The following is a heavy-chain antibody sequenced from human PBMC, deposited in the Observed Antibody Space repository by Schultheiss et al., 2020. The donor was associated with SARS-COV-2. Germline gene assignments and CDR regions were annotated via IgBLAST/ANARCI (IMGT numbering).Heavy chain of an antibody. J-gene: IGHJ2*01. V-gene: IGHV3-72*01. Sequence: GGSLRLSCAASGFTFSDHYMDWVRQAPGKGLEWVGRTRNKANSYTTEYAASVKGRFTISRDDSKNSLYLQMNSLKTEDTAVYYCARGPTGDFWSAWYFDLWGRGTLVTVSS. CDR2: TRNKANSYTT. CDR3: ARGPTGDFWSAWYFDL. CDR1: GFTFSDHY. D-gene: IGHD3/OR15-3a*01.